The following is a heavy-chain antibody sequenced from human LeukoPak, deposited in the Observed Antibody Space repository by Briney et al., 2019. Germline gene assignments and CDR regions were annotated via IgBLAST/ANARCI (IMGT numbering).Heavy chain of an antibody. Sequence: KISETLSLTCTVSGGSIGSSSYYWGWIRQPPGKGLEWIGSIYYSGSTYYNPSLKSRVTISVDTSKNQFSLKLSSVTAADTAAYYCARQGISSSWGDLWGQGTLVTVSS. CDR3: ARQGISSSWGDL. V-gene: IGHV4-39*01. D-gene: IGHD6-13*01. J-gene: IGHJ5*02. CDR1: GGSIGSSSYY. CDR2: IYYSGST.